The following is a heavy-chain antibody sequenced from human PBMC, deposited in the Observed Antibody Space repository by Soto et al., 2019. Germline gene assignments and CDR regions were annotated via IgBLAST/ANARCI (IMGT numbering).Heavy chain of an antibody. CDR1: GGSISSGGYY. CDR2: IFYIGST. CDR3: ARSVFP. V-gene: IGHV4-31*03. Sequence: QVQLQESGPGLVKPSQTLSLTCTVSGGSISSGGYYWNWIRQHPGKGLEWIGYIFYIGSTYYNPSLKSRVTLSVDTSKNQCPLKLNSVTAADTAVYYCARSVFPWGQGTLVTVSS. J-gene: IGHJ5*02.